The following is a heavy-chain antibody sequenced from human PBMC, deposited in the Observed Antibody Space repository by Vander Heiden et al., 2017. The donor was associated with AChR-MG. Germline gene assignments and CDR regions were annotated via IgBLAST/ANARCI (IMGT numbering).Heavy chain of an antibody. Sequence: QVLLVPSGAEVKKPGASMELSCKAPGYNVPAYFIHWLRQAPGQGLEWMGRINPNSGGTNYAQKVQGRVTMARDTSITTAYMELSSLTSDDTAVYYCARECVGSGCGWLNPWGQGTLVTVSS. CDR1: GYNVPAYF. CDR2: INPNSGGT. D-gene: IGHD6-19*01. CDR3: ARECVGSGCGWLNP. J-gene: IGHJ5*02. V-gene: IGHV1-2*06.